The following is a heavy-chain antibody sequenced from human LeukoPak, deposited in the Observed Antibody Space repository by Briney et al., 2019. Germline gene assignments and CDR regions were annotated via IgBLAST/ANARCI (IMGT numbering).Heavy chain of an antibody. V-gene: IGHV3-30-3*01. CDR3: ARPPWGYDSSGYFRPYFDY. CDR2: ISYDGSNK. Sequence: GGSLRLSCAASGFTFSSYAMHWVRQAPGKGLEWVAVISYDGSNKYYADSVKGQFTISRDNSKNTLYLQMNSLRAEDTAVYYCARPPWGYDSSGYFRPYFDYWGQGTLVTVSS. J-gene: IGHJ4*02. CDR1: GFTFSSYA. D-gene: IGHD3-22*01.